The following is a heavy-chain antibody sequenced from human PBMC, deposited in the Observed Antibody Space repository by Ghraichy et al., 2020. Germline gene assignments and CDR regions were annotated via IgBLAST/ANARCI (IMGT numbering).Heavy chain of an antibody. D-gene: IGHD6-6*01. CDR3: AKGIATRPHYYYAMDV. Sequence: GGSLRLSCAASGFTYSSYAVSWVRQAPGKGLEWVSVVGGNGVTTYYADSLRGRFSTSGDNSKNTLYLQMNSLRAEDTAVYYCAKGIATRPHYYYAMDVWGQGTTVTVSS. CDR2: VGGNGVTT. V-gene: IGHV3-23*01. CDR1: GFTYSSYA. J-gene: IGHJ6*02.